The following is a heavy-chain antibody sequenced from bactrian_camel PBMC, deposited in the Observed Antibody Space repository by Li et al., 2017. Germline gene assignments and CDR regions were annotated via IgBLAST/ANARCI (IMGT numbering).Heavy chain of an antibody. CDR2: IDSDGST. V-gene: IGHV3S55*01. J-gene: IGHJ4*01. Sequence: HVQLVESGGGSVQAGGSLRLSCAASGDTSSSYCMGWFRQAPGKEREGGAAIDSDGSTSYADSVKGRFTISQDNAKNTLYLQMNSLKPEDTAMYYCAAAYCWAQTYNYWGQGTQVTVS. D-gene: IGHD3*01. CDR1: GDTSSSYC. CDR3: AAAYCWAQTYNY.